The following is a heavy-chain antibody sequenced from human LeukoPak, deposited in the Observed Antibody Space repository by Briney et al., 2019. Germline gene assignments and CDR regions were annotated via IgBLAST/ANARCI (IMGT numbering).Heavy chain of an antibody. Sequence: PGGSLRLSCAASGFTFSSYSMNCVRQAPGKGLEWVSSISSSSSYIYYAHSVKGRFTISRDNDKNSLYLQMNSLRAEDTAVYYCARDYYGSGSYYYYYYGMDVWGQGTTVTVSS. J-gene: IGHJ6*02. V-gene: IGHV3-21*01. D-gene: IGHD3-10*01. CDR2: ISSSSSYI. CDR1: GFTFSSYS. CDR3: ARDYYGSGSYYYYYYGMDV.